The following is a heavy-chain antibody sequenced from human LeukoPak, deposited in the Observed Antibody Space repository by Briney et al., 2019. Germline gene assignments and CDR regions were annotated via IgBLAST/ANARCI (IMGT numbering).Heavy chain of an antibody. CDR1: GGSISSGDYY. V-gene: IGHV4-30-4*08. D-gene: IGHD5-12*01. Sequence: SQTLSLTCTVSGGSISSGDYYWSWIRQPPGKGLEWIVYIYYSGSTYYNPSLKSRVTISVDTSKNQFSLKLSSVTAADTAVYYCARGNSGYDFFYVGNFDYWGQGTLVTVSS. J-gene: IGHJ4*02. CDR2: IYYSGST. CDR3: ARGNSGYDFFYVGNFDY.